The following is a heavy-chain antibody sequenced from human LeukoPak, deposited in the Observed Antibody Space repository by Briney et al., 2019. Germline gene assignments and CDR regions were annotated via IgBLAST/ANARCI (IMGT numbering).Heavy chain of an antibody. CDR2: ISGSGGST. D-gene: IGHD2-8*01. Sequence: GGSLRLSCAASRFTFSNYAMSWVRRAPGKGLEWVSLISGSGGSTYYADSVKGRFTISRDNSKNTLYLQMNSLRAEDTALYYCAKPLIASRQDAFDIWGQGTMVTVSS. V-gene: IGHV3-23*01. CDR1: RFTFSNYA. CDR3: AKPLIASRQDAFDI. J-gene: IGHJ3*02.